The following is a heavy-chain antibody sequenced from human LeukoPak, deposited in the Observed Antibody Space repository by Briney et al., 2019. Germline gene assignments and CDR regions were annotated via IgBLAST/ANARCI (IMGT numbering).Heavy chain of an antibody. Sequence: GGSLRLSCAASGFTFTSYAMSWVRQAPAKGLEWVSTISGSGGSTYYADSVKGRFTISRDNSKNTQYLQMNSLRAEDTAVYYCARDSIDIKREYCSSTSCYTDYYYYMDVWGKGTTVTVSS. CDR3: ARDSIDIKREYCSSTSCYTDYYYYMDV. V-gene: IGHV3-23*01. J-gene: IGHJ6*03. CDR2: ISGSGGST. CDR1: GFTFTSYA. D-gene: IGHD2-2*02.